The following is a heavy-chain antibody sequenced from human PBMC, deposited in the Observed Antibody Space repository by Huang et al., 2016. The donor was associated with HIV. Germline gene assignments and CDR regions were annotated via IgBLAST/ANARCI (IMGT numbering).Heavy chain of an antibody. CDR3: VRVRRVMDTYCVADCSTLEAFDI. J-gene: IGHJ3*02. D-gene: IGHD2-21*02. CDR2: SNTDTGKP. Sequence: QVQLVQSGSELKKPGASVKVSCKASGYTFTNSGVHWVRQSPGQGLEWMGLSNTDTGKPRYAQGLAGRFVFSLDTSVNTAYLQISSLKAADRAIYYCVRVRRVMDTYCVADCSTLEAFDIWGQGTVVTVSA. V-gene: IGHV7-4-1*02. CDR1: GYTFTNSG.